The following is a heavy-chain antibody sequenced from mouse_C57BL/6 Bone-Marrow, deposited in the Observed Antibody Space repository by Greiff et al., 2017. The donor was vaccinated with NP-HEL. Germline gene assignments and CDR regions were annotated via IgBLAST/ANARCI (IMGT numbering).Heavy chain of an antibody. D-gene: IGHD2-4*01. Sequence: VKVVESGAELARPGASVKLSCKASGYTFTSYGISWVKQRTGQGLEWIGEIYPRSGNTYYNEKFKGKATLTADKSSSTAYMELRSLTSEDSAVYFGAREGDYAWFAYWGQGTLVTVSA. CDR2: IYPRSGNT. CDR1: GYTFTSYG. V-gene: IGHV1-81*01. CDR3: AREGDYAWFAY. J-gene: IGHJ3*01.